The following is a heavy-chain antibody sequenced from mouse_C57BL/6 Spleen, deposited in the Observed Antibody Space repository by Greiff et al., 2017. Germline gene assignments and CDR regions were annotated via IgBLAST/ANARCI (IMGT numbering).Heavy chain of an antibody. CDR1: GYTFTSYW. D-gene: IGHD2-5*01. J-gene: IGHJ1*03. CDR3: DSNYVYFDV. V-gene: IGHV1-69*01. CDR2: IDPSDSYT. Sequence: QVQLQQPGAELVMPGASVKLSCKASGYTFTSYWMHWVKQRPGQGLEWIGEIDPSDSYTNYNQKFKGKSTLTVDKSSSTAYMQLSSLTSEDSAVYYCDSNYVYFDVWGTGATGTVSS.